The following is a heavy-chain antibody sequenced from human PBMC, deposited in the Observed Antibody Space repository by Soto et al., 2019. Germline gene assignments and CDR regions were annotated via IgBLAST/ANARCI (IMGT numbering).Heavy chain of an antibody. CDR2: VYTSGYS. V-gene: IGHV4-4*07. CDR1: GGSISSDY. Sequence: VQLQESGPGLVKPSETLSLICTVSGGSISSDYLSWIRQPAGKGLEWIGRVYTSGYSNSNPSLKSRVTMSVDTSKKQFSLTLSSVTAADTAVYYCARKPTTAGTVNWFDPWGQGTLVTVSS. CDR3: ARKPTTAGTVNWFDP. D-gene: IGHD6-13*01. J-gene: IGHJ5*02.